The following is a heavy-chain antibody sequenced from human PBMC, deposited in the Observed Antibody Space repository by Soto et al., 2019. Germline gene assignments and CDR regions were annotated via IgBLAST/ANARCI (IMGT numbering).Heavy chain of an antibody. V-gene: IGHV4-34*01. Sequence: QVQLQQWGAGLLKPSETLSLTCAVYGGFVSSGSYYWSWIRQPPGKGLEWIGEMSHSGGTHFNPSLKCRVTISVDTSTTQFSLKMSSVTAADTALYYCARVERGTATTVVDAFDIWGPGTMVTVSS. J-gene: IGHJ3*02. CDR3: ARVERGTATTVVDAFDI. CDR2: MSHSGGT. CDR1: GGFVSSGSYY. D-gene: IGHD1-1*01.